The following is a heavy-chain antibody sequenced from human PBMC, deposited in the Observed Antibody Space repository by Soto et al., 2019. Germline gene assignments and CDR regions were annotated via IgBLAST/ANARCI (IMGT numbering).Heavy chain of an antibody. Sequence: LRLSCAASGFTFSSYAMHWVRQAPGKGLEWVAVISYDGSNKYYADSVKGRFTISRDNSKNTLYLQMNSLRAEDTAVYYCARDRKEYYYYYGMDVWGQGTTVTVSS. CDR1: GFTFSSYA. J-gene: IGHJ6*02. CDR2: ISYDGSNK. V-gene: IGHV3-30-3*01. CDR3: ARDRKEYYYYYGMDV.